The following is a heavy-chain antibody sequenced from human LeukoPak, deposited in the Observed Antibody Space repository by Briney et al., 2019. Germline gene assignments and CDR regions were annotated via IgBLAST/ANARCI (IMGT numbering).Heavy chain of an antibody. CDR2: ISSSGSTI. CDR3: ARRKGALPFFDY. Sequence: PGGSLRLSCAASGFTFSSYEMNWVRQAPGKGLEWVSYISSSGSTIYYADSVKGRFTVSRDNAKNSLSLQMNSLRAEDTAVYYCARRKGALPFFDYWGQGTLVTVSS. D-gene: IGHD1-14*01. CDR1: GFTFSSYE. J-gene: IGHJ4*02. V-gene: IGHV3-48*03.